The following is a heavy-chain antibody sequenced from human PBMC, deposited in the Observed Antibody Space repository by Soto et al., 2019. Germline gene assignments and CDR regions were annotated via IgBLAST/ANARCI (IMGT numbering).Heavy chain of an antibody. D-gene: IGHD6-13*01. CDR2: INPNSGGT. V-gene: IGHV1-2*02. CDR3: ARNRVGKVAAAGTGSWFDP. J-gene: IGHJ5*02. Sequence: GASVNVSCKSSGYTFTGYYIHWGRQAPGQGLEWMGWINPNSGGTNYAQKFQGRVTMTRDTSISTAYMELSRLRSDDTAVYYCARNRVGKVAAAGTGSWFDPWGQGTLVTVSS. CDR1: GYTFTGYY.